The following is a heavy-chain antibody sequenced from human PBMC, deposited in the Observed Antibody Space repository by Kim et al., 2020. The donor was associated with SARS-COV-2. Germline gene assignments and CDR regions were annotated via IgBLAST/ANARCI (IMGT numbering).Heavy chain of an antibody. D-gene: IGHD3-10*01. CDR1: GGSISSGDYY. J-gene: IGHJ3*02. V-gene: IGHV4-30-4*01. CDR2: IYYSGST. CDR3: ARGPYYYGLGAFDI. Sequence: SETLSLTCSVSGGSISSGDYYWSWIRQPPGKGLEWIGYIYYSGSTYYKPSLKNRVTISVDTTKNQFSLKLSSVTAADTAVYFCARGPYYYGLGAFDIWGQWTLVTVSS.